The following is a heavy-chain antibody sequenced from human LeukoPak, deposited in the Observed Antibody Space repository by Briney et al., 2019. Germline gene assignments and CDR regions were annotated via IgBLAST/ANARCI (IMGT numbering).Heavy chain of an antibody. CDR3: ARSAFYGGTGYYYDY. CDR2: ISTDGSFT. Sequence: AGGSLRLSCAASGFTFSNYLMHWVRQTPGKGLVWISRISTDGSFTNYADSVKGRFTVSRDNAQNTLYLQMSSLRAEDTAVYYCARSAFYGGTGYYYDYWGQGALVTVSS. J-gene: IGHJ4*02. CDR1: GFTFSNYL. V-gene: IGHV3-74*01. D-gene: IGHD3-22*01.